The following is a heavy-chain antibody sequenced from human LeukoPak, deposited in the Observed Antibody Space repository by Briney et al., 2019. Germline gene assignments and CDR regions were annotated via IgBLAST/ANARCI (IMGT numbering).Heavy chain of an antibody. CDR2: IIPIFGTA. J-gene: IGHJ6*03. CDR1: GGTFISYA. V-gene: IGHV1-69*05. CDR3: ARSGDINYYYYMDV. D-gene: IGHD5-12*01. Sequence: SVKVSCKASGGTFISYAISGVGQAPGQGREWMGGIIPIFGTANYAQKFQGRVTITTDESTSTAYMELSSLRSEDTAVYYCARSGDINYYYYMDVWGKGTTVTVSS.